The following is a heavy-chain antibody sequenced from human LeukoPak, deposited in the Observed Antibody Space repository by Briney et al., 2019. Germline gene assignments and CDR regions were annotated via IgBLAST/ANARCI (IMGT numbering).Heavy chain of an antibody. J-gene: IGHJ4*02. CDR2: IYYTGNT. CDR1: GASISSGLYY. D-gene: IGHD4-23*01. CDR3: ARSNYGGNFDY. V-gene: IGHV4-39*01. Sequence: SETLSLTCTVSGASISSGLYYWAWIRQSPGKGLEWIGSIYYTGNTKYNPYLKSRVSISVDTSRNQFSLTLSSVTAADTAVYYCARSNYGGNFDYWGQGTLVTVSS.